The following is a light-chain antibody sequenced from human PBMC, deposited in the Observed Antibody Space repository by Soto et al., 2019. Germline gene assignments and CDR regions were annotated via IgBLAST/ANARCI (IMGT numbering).Light chain of an antibody. V-gene: IGKV4-1*01. CDR3: HQFYNTPYT. J-gene: IGKJ2*01. CDR2: WAS. Sequence: DIVMTQSPDSLAVSLGERATINCKSSQSLLYNSNKKNYLVWYQQKPGQPPKLLISWASTREPRVPERFSGSGSGTDFTLTISSLQAEDVAVYYCHQFYNTPYTFGQGTKLEIK. CDR1: QSLLYNSNKKNY.